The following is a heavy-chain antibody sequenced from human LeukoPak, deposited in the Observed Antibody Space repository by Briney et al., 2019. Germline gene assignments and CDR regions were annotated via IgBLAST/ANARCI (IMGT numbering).Heavy chain of an antibody. J-gene: IGHJ4*02. Sequence: ASVKVSCKASGYTFIGYYMYWVRQAPGQGLEWVGWINPHSGDTRYAQKFQGRVTMTRDTSINTAYMELSSLRSDDTAVYYCARAVTGTGGLDYWGQGTLVTVSS. CDR2: INPHSGDT. CDR3: ARAVTGTGGLDY. V-gene: IGHV1-2*02. D-gene: IGHD6-19*01. CDR1: GYTFIGYY.